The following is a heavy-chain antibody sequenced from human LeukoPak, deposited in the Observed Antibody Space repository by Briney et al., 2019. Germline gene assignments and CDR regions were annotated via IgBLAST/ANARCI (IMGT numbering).Heavy chain of an antibody. V-gene: IGHV3-30*03. D-gene: IGHD3-22*01. CDR1: GFTFSSYG. J-gene: IGHJ3*02. CDR2: ISYDGINE. Sequence: PGGSLRLSCAASGFTFSSYGMHWVRQAPGKGLEWVAVISYDGINEYYADSVKGRFTISRDNSKNTLYLQMNSLRAEDTAVYYCARDLMYYFDSSDYGGAFDIWGQGTMVTVSS. CDR3: ARDLMYYFDSSDYGGAFDI.